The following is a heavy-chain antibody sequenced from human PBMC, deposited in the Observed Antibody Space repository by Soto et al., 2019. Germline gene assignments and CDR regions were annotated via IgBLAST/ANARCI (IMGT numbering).Heavy chain of an antibody. V-gene: IGHV1-3*01. J-gene: IGHJ5*02. CDR2: INAGNGNT. Sequence: ASVKVSCKASGYTFKSYAMHWVRQAPGQRLEWMGWINAGNGNTKYSQKFQGRVTITRDTSASTAYMQLSSLRSEDTAVYYCAREKGSSGFDPWGQGTLVTVSS. CDR1: GYTFKSYA. D-gene: IGHD6-6*01. CDR3: AREKGSSGFDP.